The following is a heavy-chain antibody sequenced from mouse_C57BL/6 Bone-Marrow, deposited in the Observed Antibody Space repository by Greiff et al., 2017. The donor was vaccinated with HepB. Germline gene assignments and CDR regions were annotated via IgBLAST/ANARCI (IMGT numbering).Heavy chain of an antibody. Sequence: VKLQQPGAELVRPGSSVKLSCKASGYTFTSYWMHWVKQRPIQGLEWIGNIDPSDSETHYNQKFKDKATLTVDKSSSPAYMQLSSLTSEDSAVYYCAREVVAYYLDYWGQGTTLTVSS. CDR2: IDPSDSET. CDR1: GYTFTSYW. J-gene: IGHJ2*01. V-gene: IGHV1-52*01. CDR3: AREVVAYYLDY. D-gene: IGHD1-1*01.